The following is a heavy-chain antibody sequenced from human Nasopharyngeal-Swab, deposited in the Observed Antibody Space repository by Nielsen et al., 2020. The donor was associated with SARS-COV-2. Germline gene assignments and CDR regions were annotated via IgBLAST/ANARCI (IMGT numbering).Heavy chain of an antibody. J-gene: IGHJ4*02. CDR1: EFMFGTYA. CDR3: TTDFYFDY. V-gene: IGHV3-73*01. Sequence: GESLKISCEASEFMFGTYAMSWVRQASGKGLEWVGRIGDKDHNYATTYGASVQGRFTISRDDSKNTAFLQMDSLKTEDTALYYCTTDFYFDYWGQGTLVTVSS. CDR2: IGDKDHNYAT.